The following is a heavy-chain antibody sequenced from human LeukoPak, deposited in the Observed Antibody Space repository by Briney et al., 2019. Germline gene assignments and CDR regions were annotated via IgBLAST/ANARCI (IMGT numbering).Heavy chain of an antibody. CDR2: INSDGSTT. Sequence: PGGSLRLSCAASGFTFSRYWMHWVRQAPGKGLVWVSRINSDGSTTTYADSVTGRFTVSRDNAKNTQYLQMNSLRAEDTAVSTGAWYFDLWGRGTLVTVSS. CDR3: AWYFDL. J-gene: IGHJ2*01. D-gene: IGHD7-27*01. CDR1: GFTFSRYW. V-gene: IGHV3-74*01.